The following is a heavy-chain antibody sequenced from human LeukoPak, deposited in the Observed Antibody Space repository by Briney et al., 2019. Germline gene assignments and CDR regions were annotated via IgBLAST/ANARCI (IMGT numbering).Heavy chain of an antibody. CDR3: AIGPYCSGGSCYPPSY. CDR1: GFTFSSYW. Sequence: GGSLRLSCVASGFTFSSYWMHWVRHAPGKGLVWVSRINSDGSSTSYADSVKGRFTISRDNAKNTLYLQMNSLRAEDTAVYYCAIGPYCSGGSCYPPSYWGQGTLVTVSS. CDR2: INSDGSST. D-gene: IGHD2-15*01. V-gene: IGHV3-74*01. J-gene: IGHJ4*02.